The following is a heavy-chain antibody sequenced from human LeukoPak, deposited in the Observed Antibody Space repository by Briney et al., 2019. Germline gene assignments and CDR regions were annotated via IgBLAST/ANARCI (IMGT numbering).Heavy chain of an antibody. J-gene: IGHJ4*02. Sequence: GGSLRLSCAASGFTFSSYAMSWVRQAPGKGPVWVARINDDGSDTVYADSVKGRFTISRDDAKNMLFLQMNSLRGEDTAVYHCVRGGPSTWFWGQGTLVTVSS. D-gene: IGHD3-22*01. CDR2: INDDGSDT. CDR1: GFTFSSYA. V-gene: IGHV3-74*01. CDR3: VRGGPSTWF.